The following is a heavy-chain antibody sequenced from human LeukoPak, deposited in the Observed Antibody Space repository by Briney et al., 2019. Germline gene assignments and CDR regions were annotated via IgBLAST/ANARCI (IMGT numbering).Heavy chain of an antibody. CDR3: ARDRGSITMIVVVIQAMGLDY. Sequence: SVKVSCKASGGTFSSYAISWVRQAPGQGLEWMGGIIPIFGTANYAQKFQGRVTITADKSTSTAYMELSSLRSDDTAVYYCARDRGSITMIVVVIQAMGLDYWGQGTLVTVSS. CDR2: IIPIFGTA. J-gene: IGHJ4*02. D-gene: IGHD3-22*01. V-gene: IGHV1-69*06. CDR1: GGTFSSYA.